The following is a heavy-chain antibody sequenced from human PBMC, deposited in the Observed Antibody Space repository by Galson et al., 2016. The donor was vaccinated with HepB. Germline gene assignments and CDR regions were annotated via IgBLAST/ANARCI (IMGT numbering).Heavy chain of an antibody. V-gene: IGHV6-1*01. J-gene: IGHJ4*02. CDR2: TYNRAKWYS. CDR1: GDRVSSINAG. CDR3: ARHWDSTWYYFDS. D-gene: IGHD1-7*01. Sequence: CAISGDRVSSINAGWNWIRQSPSRGLEWLGTTYNRAKWYSNYAESVKSRITIHPDTSKNQFSLQLKSVTPEHSAVYYCARHWDSTWYYFDSWGQGILVTVSS.